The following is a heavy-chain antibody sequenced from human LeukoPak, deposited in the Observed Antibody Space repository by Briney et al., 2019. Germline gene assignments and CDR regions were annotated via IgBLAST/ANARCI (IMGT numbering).Heavy chain of an antibody. V-gene: IGHV3-11*06. Sequence: GGSLRLSCAASGFPFTSGFTFSDCYMSWIRQAPGKGLEWVSYISITSTYTNYADSVKGRFTISRDNANNSLYLQMNSLRAEDTAIYYCARGGTGAFDYWGQGPLVTVSS. CDR3: ARGGTGAFDY. CDR1: GFPFTSGFTFSDCY. J-gene: IGHJ4*02. CDR2: ISITSTYT. D-gene: IGHD2-8*02.